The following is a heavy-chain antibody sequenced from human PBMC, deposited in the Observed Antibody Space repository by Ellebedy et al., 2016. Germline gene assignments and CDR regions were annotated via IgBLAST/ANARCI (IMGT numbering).Heavy chain of an antibody. CDR2: VGGSGTDT. V-gene: IGHV3-23*01. Sequence: GGSLRLSCAASGFTFKTYAMSWFRQAPGRGLEWVSGVGGSGTDTHYADSVKGRFTISRDNSRNTLFLQMNYLRVEDTAIYYCAKDPLMYYYGSTEGYWGLGTLVTVSS. CDR3: AKDPLMYYYGSTEGY. J-gene: IGHJ4*02. CDR1: GFTFKTYA. D-gene: IGHD3-10*01.